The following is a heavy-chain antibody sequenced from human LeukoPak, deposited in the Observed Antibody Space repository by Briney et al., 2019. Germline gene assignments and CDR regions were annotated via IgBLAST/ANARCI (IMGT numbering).Heavy chain of an antibody. CDR2: ISSSSSYI. J-gene: IGHJ5*02. CDR3: ARPYCSSSNCPGWFDP. V-gene: IGHV3-21*01. CDR1: GFTFSSYS. Sequence: GGSLRLSCAASGFTFSSYSMTWVRQAPGKGLEWVSSISSSSSYIYYADSVKGRFTISRDNAKNSLYLQMNSLRAEDTAAYYCARPYCSSSNCPGWFDPWGQGTLVTVSP. D-gene: IGHD2-2*01.